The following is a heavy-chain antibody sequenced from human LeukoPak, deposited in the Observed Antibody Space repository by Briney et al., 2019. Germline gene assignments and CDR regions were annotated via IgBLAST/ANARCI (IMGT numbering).Heavy chain of an antibody. D-gene: IGHD6-13*01. J-gene: IGHJ3*02. CDR2: ISAYNGNT. Sequence: GASVKVSCKSSGYTFTSYGISWVRQAPGQGLEWVGWISAYNGNTNYAQKLQGRVTMTTDTTTSTAYMELRSLRSDDTAVYYCARVGAAADAFDIWGQGTMVTVSS. V-gene: IGHV1-18*01. CDR1: GYTFTSYG. CDR3: ARVGAAADAFDI.